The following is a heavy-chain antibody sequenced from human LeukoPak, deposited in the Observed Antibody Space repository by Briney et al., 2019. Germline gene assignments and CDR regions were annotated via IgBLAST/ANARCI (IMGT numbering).Heavy chain of an antibody. CDR3: ARTQNPYDFWSGYYKGGYYFDY. CDR1: GYSISSGYY. V-gene: IGHV4-38-2*02. CDR2: IYHSGST. D-gene: IGHD3-3*01. J-gene: IGHJ4*02. Sequence: SETLSLTCTVSGYSISSGYYWGWIRQPPGKGLEWIGSIYHSGSTYYNPSLKSRVTISVDTSKNQFSPKLSSVTAADTAVYYCARTQNPYDFWSGYYKGGYYFDYWGQGTLVTVSS.